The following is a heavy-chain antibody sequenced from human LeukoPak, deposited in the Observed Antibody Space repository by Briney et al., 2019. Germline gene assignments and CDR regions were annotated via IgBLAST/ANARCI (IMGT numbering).Heavy chain of an antibody. V-gene: IGHV3-30*18. J-gene: IGHJ4*02. CDR2: ISYDGSNK. CDR1: GFTFSSYG. Sequence: GRSLRLSCAASGFTFSSYGMHWVRQAPGKGLKWVAVISYDGSNKFYPDSVKGRFTISRDNSKLYLQMNSLRAEDTAVYYCAKDGKKWQEPLESWGQGTLVTVSS. D-gene: IGHD1-14*01. CDR3: AKDGKKWQEPLES.